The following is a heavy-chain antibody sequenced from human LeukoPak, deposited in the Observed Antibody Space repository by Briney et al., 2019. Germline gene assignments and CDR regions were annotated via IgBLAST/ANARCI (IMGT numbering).Heavy chain of an antibody. CDR1: GGSISSYY. J-gene: IGHJ4*02. Sequence: SETLSLTCTVSGGSISSYYWSWIRQPPGKGLEWIGYIYYSGSTNYNPSLKSRVTISVDTSKNQFSLKLSSVTAADTAVYYCATSIAVAGTLDYWGQGTLVTVSS. D-gene: IGHD6-19*01. V-gene: IGHV4-59*12. CDR2: IYYSGST. CDR3: ATSIAVAGTLDY.